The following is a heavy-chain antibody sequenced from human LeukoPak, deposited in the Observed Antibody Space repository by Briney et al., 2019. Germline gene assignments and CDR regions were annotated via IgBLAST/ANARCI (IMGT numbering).Heavy chain of an antibody. J-gene: IGHJ4*02. V-gene: IGHV3-30*04. CDR2: ISYDGSNK. D-gene: IGHD3-22*01. Sequence: GRSLRLSCAASGFTFSSYAMHWVRQAPGKGLEWVAVISYDGSNKYYADSVKGRFTISRDNSKNTLYLQMNSLRAEDTAVYYRARAVSGSSGYLDYWGQGTLVTVSS. CDR3: ARAVSGSSGYLDY. CDR1: GFTFSSYA.